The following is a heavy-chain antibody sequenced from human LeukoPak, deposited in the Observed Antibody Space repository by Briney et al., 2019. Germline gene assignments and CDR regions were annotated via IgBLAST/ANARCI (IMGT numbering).Heavy chain of an antibody. J-gene: IGHJ4*02. CDR3: AKDPLLGYCSSTSCYGVDY. CDR2: ISGSGGST. D-gene: IGHD2-2*01. V-gene: IGHV3-23*01. CDR1: GFTFSSYA. Sequence: SGGSLRLSCAAPGFTFSSYAMSWVRQAPGKGLEWVSAISGSGGSTYYADSVKGRFTISRDNSKNTLYLQMNSLRAEDTAVYYCAKDPLLGYCSSTSCYGVDYWGQGTLVTVSS.